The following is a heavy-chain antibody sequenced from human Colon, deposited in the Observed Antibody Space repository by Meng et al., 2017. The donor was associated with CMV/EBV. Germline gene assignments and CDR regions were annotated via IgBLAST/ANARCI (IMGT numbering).Heavy chain of an antibody. Sequence: GESLKISCAATGFIFSNFNMNWVRQAPGKGLEWVSSISSSTSDIYYAESVKGRFTISRDNVKNSLYLQMNSLTAEDTATYYCAREICSGTFCYFYCGMDVWSQGTTVTVSS. V-gene: IGHV3-21*01. CDR2: ISSSTSDI. CDR1: GFIFSNFN. J-gene: IGHJ6*02. CDR3: AREICSGTFCYFYCGMDV. D-gene: IGHD2-2*01.